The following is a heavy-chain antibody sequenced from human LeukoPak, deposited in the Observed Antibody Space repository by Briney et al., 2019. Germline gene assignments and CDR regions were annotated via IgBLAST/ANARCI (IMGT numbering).Heavy chain of an antibody. CDR1: GYSIRSGFY. CDR2: IYHSGIT. CDR3: ARAVGSFDWLPLFDY. Sequence: SEILSLTCTVSGYSIRSGFYWGWIRQPPGKGLEWIGNIYHSGITYYTPSLKSRVTISVDTSKNQFYLKLSSVTAADTAVYYCARAVGSFDWLPLFDYWGQGTLVTVSS. J-gene: IGHJ4*02. V-gene: IGHV4-38-2*02. D-gene: IGHD3-9*01.